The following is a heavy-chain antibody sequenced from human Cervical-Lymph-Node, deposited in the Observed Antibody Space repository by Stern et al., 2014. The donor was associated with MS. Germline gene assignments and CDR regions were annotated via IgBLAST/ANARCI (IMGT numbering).Heavy chain of an antibody. CDR1: GYTFTSYW. V-gene: IGHV5-51*01. J-gene: IGHJ4*02. CDR2: IFPGGSDI. Sequence: VQLVESGPEVKRPGESLKISSQASGYTFTSYWIGRVRQMPGKGLEWIAIIFPGGSDIRYSPSFQGQVTISADKSSSTAYLQWNNLKASDTAIYYCARQRYFDYWGQGTLVTVSS. CDR3: ARQRYFDY.